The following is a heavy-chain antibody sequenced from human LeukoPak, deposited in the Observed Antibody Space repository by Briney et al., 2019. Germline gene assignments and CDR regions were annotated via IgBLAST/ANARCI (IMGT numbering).Heavy chain of an antibody. CDR3: ARDYCSGGSCYFYH. CDR2: INSEGSST. D-gene: IGHD2-15*01. V-gene: IGHV3-74*01. CDR1: GFTFSSYW. Sequence: PGGSLRLSSAASGFTFSSYWMHWVRQAPGKGLGWVSRINSEGSSTSYADSVKGRFTISRDNAKNTLYLQMNSLRAEDTAVYYCARDYCSGGSCYFYHWGQGTLVTVSS. J-gene: IGHJ4*02.